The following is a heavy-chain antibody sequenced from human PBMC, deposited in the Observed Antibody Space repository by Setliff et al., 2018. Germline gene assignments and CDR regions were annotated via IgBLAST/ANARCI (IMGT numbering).Heavy chain of an antibody. CDR2: ILTTGST. Sequence: SETLSLTCGVSGASISDSYWSWIRQPPGKGLEWIGHILTTGSTNYNPSLKSRIAISADTSRDRFSLRLTSVTAADTAIYYCARFCGTSNCQRAPLFDYWGQGILVPVSS. D-gene: IGHD1-1*01. V-gene: IGHV4-4*08. CDR3: ARFCGTSNCQRAPLFDY. CDR1: GASISDSY. J-gene: IGHJ4*02.